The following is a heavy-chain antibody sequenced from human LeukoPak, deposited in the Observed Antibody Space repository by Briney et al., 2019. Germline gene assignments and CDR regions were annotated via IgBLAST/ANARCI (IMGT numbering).Heavy chain of an antibody. Sequence: SETLSFTCTVYGGSFSDYYWSWIRQPPGKGLEWIGEINHSTNYNPSLKSRVTISVDTSKNQFSLKLTSVTAADTAVYYCARGILRPQRFDPWGQGTLVTVSS. CDR3: ARGILRPQRFDP. J-gene: IGHJ5*02. D-gene: IGHD2-2*02. CDR1: GGSFSDYY. V-gene: IGHV4-34*01. CDR2: INHST.